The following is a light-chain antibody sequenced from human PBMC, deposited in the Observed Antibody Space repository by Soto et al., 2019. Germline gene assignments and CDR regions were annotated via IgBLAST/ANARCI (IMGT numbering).Light chain of an antibody. V-gene: IGLV2-14*01. CDR2: EVS. CDR3: SSYTTSSTLVV. Sequence: QSVLTQPASVSGSPGQSITISCTGTGSDIGGSDHVSWYQQHPGKAPKLLIYEVSYRPSGVSNHFSGSKSGNTASLTISGLQAEDEADYYCSSYTTSSTLVVFGGGTKVTVL. CDR1: GSDIGGSDH. J-gene: IGLJ3*02.